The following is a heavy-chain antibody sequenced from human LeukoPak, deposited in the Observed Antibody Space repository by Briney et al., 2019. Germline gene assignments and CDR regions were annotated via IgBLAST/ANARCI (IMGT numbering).Heavy chain of an antibody. CDR3: ARDHVLRYFDWLPRNYYYYMDV. J-gene: IGHJ6*03. D-gene: IGHD3-9*01. V-gene: IGHV4-59*12. Sequence: PSETLSLTCTVSGGSINSYYWSWIRQPPGKGLQWIGCIHYSGSTNYNPSLKSRVTISVDTSKNQFSLKLSSVTAADTAVYYCARDHVLRYFDWLPRNYYYYMDVWGKGTTITISS. CDR1: GGSINSYY. CDR2: IHYSGST.